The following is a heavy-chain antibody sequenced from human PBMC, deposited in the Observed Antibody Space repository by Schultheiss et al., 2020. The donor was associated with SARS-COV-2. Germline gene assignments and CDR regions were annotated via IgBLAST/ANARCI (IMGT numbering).Heavy chain of an antibody. V-gene: IGHV1-18*04. CDR1: GYTFTGYY. CDR2: ISAYNGNT. Sequence: GESLKISCKASGYTFTGYYMHWVRQAPGQGLEWMGWISAYNGNTNYAQKLQGRVTMTTDTSTSTAYMELRSLRSDDTAVYYCARDTNIVVVPAAIDWYFDLWGRGTLVTVSS. J-gene: IGHJ2*01. CDR3: ARDTNIVVVPAAIDWYFDL. D-gene: IGHD2-2*02.